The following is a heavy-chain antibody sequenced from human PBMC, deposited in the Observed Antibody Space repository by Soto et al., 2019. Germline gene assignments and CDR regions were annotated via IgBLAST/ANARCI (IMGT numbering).Heavy chain of an antibody. V-gene: IGHV3-30*18. CDR1: GFTFSSYG. D-gene: IGHD1-26*01. J-gene: IGHJ6*02. CDR3: AKVKWELLHHYYYGMDV. CDR2: ISYDGSNK. Sequence: QVQLVESGGGVVQPGRSLRLSCAASGFTFSSYGMHWVRQAPGKGLEWVAVISYDGSNKYYADSVKGRFTISRDNSKNTLYLQMNSLRAEDTAVYYCAKVKWELLHHYYYGMDVWGQGTTVTVSS.